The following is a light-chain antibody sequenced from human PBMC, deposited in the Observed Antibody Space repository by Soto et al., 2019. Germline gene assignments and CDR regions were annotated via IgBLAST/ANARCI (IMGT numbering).Light chain of an antibody. V-gene: IGKV1-5*01. CDR1: QSISTW. CDR3: QQYNSYPFT. CDR2: DAS. Sequence: DIQMTQSPSTLSASVGDRVTITCRASQSISTWLAWYQQKPGKAPNLLIYDASILESGVPSRFSGSGSGTEFTLTISILQPDDFATYYCQQYNSYPFTFGPGTKVDIK. J-gene: IGKJ3*01.